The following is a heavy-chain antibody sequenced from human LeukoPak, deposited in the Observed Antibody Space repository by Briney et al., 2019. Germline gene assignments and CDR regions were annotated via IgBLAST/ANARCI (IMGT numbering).Heavy chain of an antibody. V-gene: IGHV1-18*01. J-gene: IGHJ6*01. CDR2: ISAYNGNT. Sequence: ASVSVSCKASGYTFTSYGISWVRQAPGQGLEWMGWISAYNGNTNYAQKLQGRVTMTTDTSTSTAYLELRSLRSDDTAVYYCARIGIVGVPAAMRSLDYGMDVWGQGTTVTVSS. CDR3: ARIGIVGVPAAMRSLDYGMDV. D-gene: IGHD2-2*01. CDR1: GYTFTSYG.